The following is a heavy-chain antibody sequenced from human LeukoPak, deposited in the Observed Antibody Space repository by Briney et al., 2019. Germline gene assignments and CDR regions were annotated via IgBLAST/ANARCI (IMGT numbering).Heavy chain of an antibody. J-gene: IGHJ4*02. CDR2: IYTSGST. CDR3: ARASYSYDINGWVPFDY. V-gene: IGHV4-61*02. Sequence: SETLSLTCTVSGNSISSGDNYWSWIRQPGGKGLEWIGRIYTSGSTNYNPSLKSRVTISGDTSKNQFSLRLSSVTAADTAVYYCARASYSYDINGWVPFDYWGQGTLVTVSS. CDR1: GNSISSGDNY. D-gene: IGHD3-22*01.